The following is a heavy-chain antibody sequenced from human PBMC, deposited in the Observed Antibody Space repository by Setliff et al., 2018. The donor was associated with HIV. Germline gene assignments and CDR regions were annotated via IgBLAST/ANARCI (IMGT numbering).Heavy chain of an antibody. CDR3: AKDKGSSGWSA. J-gene: IGHJ5*02. CDR1: GFTFSSYS. Sequence: GGSLRLSCAASGFTFSSYSMNWVRQAPGKGLEWVSSISSSSSYIYYADSVKGRFTISRDNAKNSLYLQMNSLRAEDTAVYYCAKDKGSSGWSAWGQGTLVTVSS. CDR2: ISSSSSYI. V-gene: IGHV3-21*01. D-gene: IGHD6-19*01.